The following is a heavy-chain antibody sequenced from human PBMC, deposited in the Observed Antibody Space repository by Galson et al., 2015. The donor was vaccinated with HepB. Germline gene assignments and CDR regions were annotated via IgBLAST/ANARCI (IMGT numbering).Heavy chain of an antibody. CDR2: IYSGGST. V-gene: IGHV3-53*01. J-gene: IGHJ6*03. CDR3: AKDYQPGRDYYYMDV. CDR1: GFTVSSNY. D-gene: IGHD2-2*01. Sequence: SLRLSCAASGFTVSSNYMSWVRQAPGKGLEWVSVIYSGGSTYYADSVKGRFTISRDNSKNTLYLQMNSLRAEDTAVYYCAKDYQPGRDYYYMDVWGKGTTVTVSS.